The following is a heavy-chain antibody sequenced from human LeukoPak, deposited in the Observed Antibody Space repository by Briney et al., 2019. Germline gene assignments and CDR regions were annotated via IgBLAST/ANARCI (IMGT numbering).Heavy chain of an antibody. CDR1: GGSISSGDYY. CDR2: TYYSGST. J-gene: IGHJ5*02. Sequence: SQTLSLTCTVSGGSISSGDYYWSWIRQPPGKGLEWIGYTYYSGSTYYNPSLKSRVTISVDTSKNQFSLKLNYVTAADTAVYYCARPYYYDSRIDPWGQGTLVTVSS. V-gene: IGHV4-30-4*01. CDR3: ARPYYYDSRIDP. D-gene: IGHD3-22*01.